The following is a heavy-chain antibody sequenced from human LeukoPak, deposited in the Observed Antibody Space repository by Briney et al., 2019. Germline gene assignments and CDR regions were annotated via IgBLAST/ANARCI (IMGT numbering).Heavy chain of an antibody. CDR3: VGTERGYSYGGYYFDY. J-gene: IGHJ4*02. CDR2: IYYSGST. D-gene: IGHD5-18*01. CDR1: GGSISSGDYY. V-gene: IGHV4-30-4*08. Sequence: SETLSLTCTVSGGSISSGDYYWSWIRQPPGKGLEWIGYIYYSGSTYYNPSLKSRVTISVDTSKNQFSLKLSSVTAADTAVYYCVGTERGYSYGGYYFDYWGQGTLVTVSS.